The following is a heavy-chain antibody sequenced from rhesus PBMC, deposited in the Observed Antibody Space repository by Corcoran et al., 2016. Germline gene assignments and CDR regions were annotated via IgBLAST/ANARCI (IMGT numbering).Heavy chain of an antibody. D-gene: IGHD1-44*01. CDR2: LNAKSGST. Sequence: QVQLQESGPGLVEPSETLSLTCTVSGASLSRNGGSLIRQPPGKGVEWIGELNAKSGSTNYNPSLKSRLTISKDASKNQGSLRLSFVTAADTAIYYCARHGEPMFDYWGQGVLVTVSS. J-gene: IGHJ4*01. CDR3: ARHGEPMFDY. V-gene: IGHV4-80*01. CDR1: GASLSRNG.